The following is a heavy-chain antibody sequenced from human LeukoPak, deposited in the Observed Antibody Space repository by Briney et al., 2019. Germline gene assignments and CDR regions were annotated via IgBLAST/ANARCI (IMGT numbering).Heavy chain of an antibody. CDR2: IRQDGGET. J-gene: IGHJ1*01. V-gene: IGHV3-7*01. CDR3: ATYSSLNTREFQY. Sequence: PGGSLRLSCEASGLTFSRDWMGWVRQAPGKGLEWVANIRQDGGETYYGDSVKGRFIISRDNAKNSLFLQMYRLRAEDTAVYYCATYSSLNTREFQYWGQGTLVTVSP. D-gene: IGHD3-22*01. CDR1: GLTFSRDW.